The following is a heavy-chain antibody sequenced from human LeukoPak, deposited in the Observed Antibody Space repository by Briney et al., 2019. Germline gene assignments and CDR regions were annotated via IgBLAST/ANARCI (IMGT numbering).Heavy chain of an antibody. CDR2: INSDGRIT. D-gene: IGHD2-15*01. CDR1: GFTFSDYW. Sequence: GGSLRLSCAASGFTFSDYWMHWVRQAPGKGLVGVSRINSDGRITSYADSVKGRFTISRDNAKNTLYLQMNSLRAEDTAVYYCAREALDIVVVVAARGNWFDPWGQGTLVTVSS. CDR3: AREALDIVVVVAARGNWFDP. V-gene: IGHV3-74*01. J-gene: IGHJ5*02.